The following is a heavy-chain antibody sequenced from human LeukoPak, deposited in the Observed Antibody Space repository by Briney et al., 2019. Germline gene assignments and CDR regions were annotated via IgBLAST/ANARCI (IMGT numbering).Heavy chain of an antibody. CDR3: AVGGNRVQRSAIAAAVTPGRWFDP. CDR1: GWSISIYY. Sequence: WGALSPTWNGVGWSISIYYWGWIRQHPGKGLEWIGSIYYSGSTNYNPSLKSRVTIAVDTSNNQFSLKLSSVTAADTAVYYCAVGGNRVQRSAIAAAVTPGRWFDPWGQGTLVTVSS. D-gene: IGHD6-13*01. CDR2: IYYSGST. V-gene: IGHV4-59*01. J-gene: IGHJ5*02.